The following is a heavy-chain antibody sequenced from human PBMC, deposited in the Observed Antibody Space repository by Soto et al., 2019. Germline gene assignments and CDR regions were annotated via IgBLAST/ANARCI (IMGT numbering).Heavy chain of an antibody. Sequence: SETLSLTCTVSGGSVSSGSYYWSWILQPPGKGLEWIGYIYYSGSTNYNPSLKSRVTISVDTSKNQFSLKLSSVTAADTAVYYCARDVGNYYGSGNYFDYWGQGTLVTVSS. CDR1: GGSVSSGSYY. J-gene: IGHJ4*02. CDR2: IYYSGST. V-gene: IGHV4-61*01. D-gene: IGHD3-10*01. CDR3: ARDVGNYYGSGNYFDY.